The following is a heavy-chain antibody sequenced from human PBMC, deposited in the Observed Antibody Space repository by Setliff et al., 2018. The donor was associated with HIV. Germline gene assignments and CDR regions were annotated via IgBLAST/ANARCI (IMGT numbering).Heavy chain of an antibody. D-gene: IGHD3-22*01. CDR1: GYSIRSGYY. CDR2: IYHSGST. V-gene: IGHV4-38-2*01. Sequence: PSETLSLTCAVSGYSIRSGYYWGWIRQSPGKGLEWIGSIYHSGSTYYNPSLRSRVTISVDTSKNQFSLKLSSVTAADTAVYYCAKAARDYYDSSGYYIGIDYWGRGTLVTVSS. CDR3: AKAARDYYDSSGYYIGIDY. J-gene: IGHJ4*02.